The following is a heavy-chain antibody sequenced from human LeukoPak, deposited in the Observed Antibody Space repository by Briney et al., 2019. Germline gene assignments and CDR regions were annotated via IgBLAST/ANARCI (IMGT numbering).Heavy chain of an antibody. V-gene: IGHV1-2*06. Sequence: GASVKVSCKASGYTFTDYYMHWVRQAPGQGFEWMGQINPNDGDTNYAQKFQGRVTMTRDTSISTAHMEVSRLRSDDTAVYYCARANFLYCSSSTCLFDYWGQGTLVTVSS. J-gene: IGHJ4*02. CDR1: GYTFTDYY. D-gene: IGHD2-2*01. CDR3: ARANFLYCSSSTCLFDY. CDR2: INPNDGDT.